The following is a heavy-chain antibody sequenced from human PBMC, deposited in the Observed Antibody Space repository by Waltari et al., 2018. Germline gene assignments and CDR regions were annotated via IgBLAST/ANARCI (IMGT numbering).Heavy chain of an antibody. V-gene: IGHV1-3*01. CDR3: TRGIKRGYSSGPENFDY. CDR2: INVGNGDR. J-gene: IGHJ4*02. D-gene: IGHD5-12*01. Sequence: QVQLVQSGAEVKKPGASVKVSCKASGYTFTTFSLHWVRQTPGQRLEWMGLINVGNGDRKYSQNFQGRVTFTRDTSANTAYMELSSLRSEDTAVYYCTRGIKRGYSSGPENFDYWGQGTLVTVSS. CDR1: GYTFTTFS.